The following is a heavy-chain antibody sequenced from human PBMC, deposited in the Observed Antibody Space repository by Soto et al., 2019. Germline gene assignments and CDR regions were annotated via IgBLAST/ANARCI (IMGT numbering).Heavy chain of an antibody. CDR1: GDSVSSNSAA. D-gene: IGHD2-2*03. Sequence: SQTLSLTCAISGDSVSSNSAAWNWIRQSPSRGLEWLGRTYYRSKWYNDYAVSVKSRITINPDTSKNQFSLQLNSVTPEDTPVYYCARDMGIVVVPASYYYGMDVWGQGTTVTVS. CDR3: ARDMGIVVVPASYYYGMDV. CDR2: TYYRSKWYN. V-gene: IGHV6-1*01. J-gene: IGHJ6*02.